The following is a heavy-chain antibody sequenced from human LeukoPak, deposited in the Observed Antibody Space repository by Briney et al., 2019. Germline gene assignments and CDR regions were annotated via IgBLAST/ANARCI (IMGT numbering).Heavy chain of an antibody. J-gene: IGHJ4*02. CDR2: IYHSGGA. D-gene: IGHD6-13*01. CDR3: ARDFIAQSPIPAY. Sequence: PSQTLSLTCAVSGDSITSSGSSWSWIQQPLGKGLEWIGYIYHSGGAYYNPSLKSRVTISLDRSKNQFSLKLNSVTAADTAVYYCARDFIAQSPIPAYWGQGTLVSVSS. CDR1: GDSITSSGSS. V-gene: IGHV4-30-2*01.